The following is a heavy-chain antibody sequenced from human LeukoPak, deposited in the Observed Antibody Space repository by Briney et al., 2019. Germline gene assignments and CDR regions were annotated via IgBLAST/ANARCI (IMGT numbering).Heavy chain of an antibody. Sequence: PGGSLRLSCAASGFTFSSYAMSWVRQAPGKGLEWVLAISGSGGSTYYADSVKGRFTISRDNSKNTLYLQMNSLRAEDTAVYYCAKDLSAFWSGSDYWGQGTLVTVSS. V-gene: IGHV3-23*01. J-gene: IGHJ4*02. D-gene: IGHD3-3*01. CDR2: ISGSGGST. CDR3: AKDLSAFWSGSDY. CDR1: GFTFSSYA.